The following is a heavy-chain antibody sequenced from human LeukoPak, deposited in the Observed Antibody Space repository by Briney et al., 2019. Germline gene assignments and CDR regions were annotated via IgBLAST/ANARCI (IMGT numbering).Heavy chain of an antibody. CDR1: GLTFSNAW. J-gene: IGHJ4*02. CDR2: KTDGGTT. V-gene: IGHV3-15*01. CDR3: TTGTGRSDFDY. Sequence: GGSLRLSCAASGLTFSNAWMSWVGQAPGNGLEWVGRKTDGGTTDYAAPVKGRFTISRDDSKNTVYLQMNSLKIEDTAVYYCTTGTGRSDFDYWGQGTLVTVSS. D-gene: IGHD1-1*01.